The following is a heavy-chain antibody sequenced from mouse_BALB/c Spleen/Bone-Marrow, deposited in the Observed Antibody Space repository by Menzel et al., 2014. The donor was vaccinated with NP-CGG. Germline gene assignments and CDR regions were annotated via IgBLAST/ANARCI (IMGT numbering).Heavy chain of an antibody. D-gene: IGHD2-1*01. CDR1: GFSFTGYG. CDR2: IWGDGST. Sequence: VQLQESGPGLVAPSQSLCITCTVSGFSFTGYGVNWVRQPPGKGLEWLGMIWGDGSTDSNSALKSRLSSIKGNTKSQVFLKKNSLQTDDTARYYCARDGGNRAWFAYWGQGTLVTVSA. CDR3: ARDGGNRAWFAY. V-gene: IGHV2-6-7*01. J-gene: IGHJ3*01.